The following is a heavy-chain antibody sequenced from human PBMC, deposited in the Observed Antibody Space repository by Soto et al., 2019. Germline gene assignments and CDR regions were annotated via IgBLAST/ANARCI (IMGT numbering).Heavy chain of an antibody. CDR3: AKDVEGGPLDY. CDR2: ISNDGNTE. D-gene: IGHD3-16*01. Sequence: QVQLVESGGGVVQPGRSLRLSCAASGFRFSGYGMHWVRQAPGKGLEWVAYISNDGNTEYYTDSVKGRFTISRDNSKNTLSLQMNSLRAEDTAVYYCAKDVEGGPLDYWGQGTLVTVSS. CDR1: GFRFSGYG. J-gene: IGHJ4*02. V-gene: IGHV3-30*18.